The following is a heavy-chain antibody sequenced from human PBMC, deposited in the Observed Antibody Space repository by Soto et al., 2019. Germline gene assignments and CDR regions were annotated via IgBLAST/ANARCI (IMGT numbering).Heavy chain of an antibody. CDR3: VRLTKGYCSGNICFPF. J-gene: IGHJ4*01. D-gene: IGHD2-15*01. Sequence: PSETLSLTCTVSGGSISSSSHYWGWIRQPPGKGLEWIGSMYYSGNTYYNPSLTSRVTISVDTSKNQFSLTLSSVTAADTAVFYCVRLTKGYCSGNICFPFWGHGTLVTFSS. V-gene: IGHV4-39*01. CDR2: MYYSGNT. CDR1: GGSISSSSHY.